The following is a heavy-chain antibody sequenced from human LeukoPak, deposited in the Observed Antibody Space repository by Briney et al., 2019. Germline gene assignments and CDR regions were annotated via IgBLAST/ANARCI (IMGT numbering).Heavy chain of an antibody. J-gene: IGHJ4*02. CDR1: GFTFSSFE. CDR2: ISSSGSTI. V-gene: IGHV3-48*03. CDR3: ARDRSYGSFNY. Sequence: GGSVRLSCAASGFTFSSFEMNWVRQAPGKGLEWVSYISSSGSTIYYADSVKGRFTISRDNAKNSLYLQMSSLRAEDTAVYYCARDRSYGSFNYWGQGTLVTVSS. D-gene: IGHD5-18*01.